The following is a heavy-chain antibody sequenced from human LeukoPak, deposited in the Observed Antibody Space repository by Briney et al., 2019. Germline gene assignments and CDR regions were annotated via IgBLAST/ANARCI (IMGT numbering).Heavy chain of an antibody. CDR2: IYHSGST. D-gene: IGHD2-2*01. CDR3: ARDRALYCSSTSCYRYYGMDV. V-gene: IGHV4-4*02. Sequence: SGTLSLTCAVSGGSISSSNWWSWVRQPPGKGLEWIGEIYHSGSTNYNPSLKSRVTISVDKSKNQFSLKLSSVTAADTAVYYCARDRALYCSSTSCYRYYGMDVWGQGTTVTVSS. J-gene: IGHJ6*02. CDR1: GGSISSSNW.